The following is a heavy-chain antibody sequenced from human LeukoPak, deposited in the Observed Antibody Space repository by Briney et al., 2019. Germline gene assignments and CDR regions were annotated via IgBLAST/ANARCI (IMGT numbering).Heavy chain of an antibody. J-gene: IGHJ4*02. CDR2: INHSGST. CDR1: GGSFSGYY. D-gene: IGHD5-18*01. CDR3: ARRGRYSYGTDY. Sequence: SETLSLTCAVYGGSFSGYYWSWIRQPPGKGLEWIGEINHSGSTNYNPSLKSRVTISVDTSKNQFSLKLSSVTAADTAVYYCARRGRYSYGTDYWGQGTLVTVSS. V-gene: IGHV4-34*01.